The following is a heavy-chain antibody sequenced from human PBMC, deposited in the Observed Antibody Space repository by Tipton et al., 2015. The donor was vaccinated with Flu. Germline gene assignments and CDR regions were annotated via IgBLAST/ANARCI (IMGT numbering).Heavy chain of an antibody. CDR2: IRGKGFSGTT. V-gene: IGHV3-49*04. Sequence: SLRLSCTASGFPLADYAMTWVRQAPGKGLEWVGFIRGKGFSGTTEYAASVRGRFTISRDDSKNIAYLQMNSLKTEDTAVYYCYSRGAWFDPWGQGTLVTVSS. CDR3: YSRGAWFDP. J-gene: IGHJ5*02. D-gene: IGHD4/OR15-4a*01. CDR1: GFPLADYA.